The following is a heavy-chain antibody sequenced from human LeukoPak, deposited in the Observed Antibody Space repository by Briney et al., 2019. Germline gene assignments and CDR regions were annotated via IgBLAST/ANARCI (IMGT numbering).Heavy chain of an antibody. Sequence: PGGSLRLSCAASGFTFSNAWMSWVRQAPGKGLEWVGRIKSKIDGGTTDYAAPVKGRFTISRDDSKNTLYLQMNSLKTEDTAVYYCTTDGGRKSRPYHFDYWGQGTLVTVSS. CDR3: TTDGGRKSRPYHFDY. J-gene: IGHJ4*02. CDR1: GFTFSNAW. CDR2: IKSKIDGGTT. V-gene: IGHV3-15*01. D-gene: IGHD3-16*01.